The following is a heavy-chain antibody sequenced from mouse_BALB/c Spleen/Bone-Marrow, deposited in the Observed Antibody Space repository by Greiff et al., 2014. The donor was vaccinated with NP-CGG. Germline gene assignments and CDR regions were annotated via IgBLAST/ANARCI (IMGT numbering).Heavy chain of an antibody. CDR1: GFSLTSYG. CDR3: AREGITTWYFDV. Sequence: VQRVESGPGLVAPSQSLSITCTVSGFSLTSYGVHWVRQPPGKGLEWLGVIWAGGSTNYNSALMSRLSISKDNPKSQVFLKMNSLQTDDTAMYYCAREGITTWYFDVWGAGTTVTVSS. CDR2: IWAGGST. J-gene: IGHJ1*01. D-gene: IGHD2-4*01. V-gene: IGHV2-9*02.